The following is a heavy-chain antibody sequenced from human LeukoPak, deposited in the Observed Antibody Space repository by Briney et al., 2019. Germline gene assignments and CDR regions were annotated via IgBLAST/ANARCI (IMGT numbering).Heavy chain of an antibody. CDR3: ARTPYYYDSSGFGD. CDR2: IFYSGST. D-gene: IGHD3-22*01. Sequence: KPSETLSLTCTVSGGSISTSSYYWGWVRQPPGKGLEWIGNIFYSGSTYYSPSLKSRVTISLDTSRNQFSLKLSSVTAADTAVYYCARTPYYYDSSGFGDWGQGTLVTVSS. CDR1: GGSISTSSYY. V-gene: IGHV4-39*07. J-gene: IGHJ4*02.